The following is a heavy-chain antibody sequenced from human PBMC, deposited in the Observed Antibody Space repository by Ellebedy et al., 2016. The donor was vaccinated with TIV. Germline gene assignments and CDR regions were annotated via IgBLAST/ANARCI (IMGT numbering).Heavy chain of an antibody. CDR3: ASPTNYGEHYSMDV. J-gene: IGHJ6*02. CDR1: GFTFSSYS. V-gene: IGHV3-21*01. D-gene: IGHD4-17*01. CDR2: ISSSSSYI. Sequence: GESLKISCAASGFTFSSYSMNWVRQAPGKGLEWVSSISSSSSYIYYADSVKGRSTISRDNAKNSLYLQMNSLRAEDTAVYYCASPTNYGEHYSMDVWGQGTTVTVSS.